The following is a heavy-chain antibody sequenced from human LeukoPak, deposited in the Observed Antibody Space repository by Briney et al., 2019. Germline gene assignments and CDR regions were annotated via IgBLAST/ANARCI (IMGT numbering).Heavy chain of an antibody. CDR2: IHYSGGT. D-gene: IGHD4/OR15-4a*01. CDR3: ARHYPNHYGDAFDY. V-gene: IGHV4-59*08. J-gene: IGHJ4*02. Sequence: SETLSLTCTVSGGSISGYYWIWIRQPPGKGLEWIGYIHYSGGTTYNPSLKSRLTISVDTSKNHFSLKLSSVTAADTAVYYCARHYPNHYGDAFDYWGQGTLVTVSS. CDR1: GGSISGYY.